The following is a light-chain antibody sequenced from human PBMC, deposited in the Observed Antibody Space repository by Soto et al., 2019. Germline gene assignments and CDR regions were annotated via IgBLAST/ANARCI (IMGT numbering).Light chain of an antibody. CDR3: QQYSSSPPT. Sequence: EIVLTQSPATLSLSPGERATLSCRASQSVSSYLAWYQQKPGQAPRLLIYDASNRATGIPDRFSGSGSGTDFTLTISRLEPEDFAVYHCQQYSSSPPTFGGGTKVDIK. V-gene: IGKV3-20*01. CDR2: DAS. J-gene: IGKJ4*01. CDR1: QSVSSY.